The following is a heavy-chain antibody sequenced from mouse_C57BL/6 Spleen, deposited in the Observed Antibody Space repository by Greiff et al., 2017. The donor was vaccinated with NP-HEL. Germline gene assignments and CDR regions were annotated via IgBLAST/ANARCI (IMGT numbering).Heavy chain of an antibody. D-gene: IGHD1-1*01. V-gene: IGHV1-15*01. J-gene: IGHJ4*01. Sequence: QVQLQQSGAELVRPGASVTLSCKASGYTFTDYEMHWVKQTPVHGLEWIGAIDPETGGTAYNQTFKGKAILTADKSSSTAYMELRSRTSEDSAVYYCTWYDSSSPYAMDYWGQGTSVTVSS. CDR2: IDPETGGT. CDR3: TWYDSSSPYAMDY. CDR1: GYTFTDYE.